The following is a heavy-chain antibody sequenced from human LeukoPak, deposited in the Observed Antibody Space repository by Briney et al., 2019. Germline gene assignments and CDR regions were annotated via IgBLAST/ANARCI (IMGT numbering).Heavy chain of an antibody. V-gene: IGHV1-2*02. D-gene: IGHD4-17*01. CDR1: GYTFIVFY. CDR2: INPNSGGT. CDR3: ARRDYADAFDI. J-gene: IGHJ3*02. Sequence: ASVTVSFTASGYTFIVFYIYWVRQAPGQGLESMGWINPNSGGTNYAQRFQGRVTMTRDTSINTAYMELSRLGSDDTAIYYCARRDYADAFDIWGQGTMVTVSS.